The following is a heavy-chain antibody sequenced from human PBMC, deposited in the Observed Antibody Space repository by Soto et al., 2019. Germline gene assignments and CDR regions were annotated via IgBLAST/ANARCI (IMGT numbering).Heavy chain of an antibody. CDR2: IYYIGST. Sequence: PSETLSLTCTVSGGSISSYYWSWIRQPPGKGLEWIGYIYYIGSTNYNPSLKSRVTISVDTSKNQFSLKLSSVTAADTAVYYCARSEGTVVTNYWGQGTLVTVSS. CDR3: ARSEGTVVTNY. CDR1: GGSISSYY. D-gene: IGHD5-12*01. J-gene: IGHJ4*02. V-gene: IGHV4-59*01.